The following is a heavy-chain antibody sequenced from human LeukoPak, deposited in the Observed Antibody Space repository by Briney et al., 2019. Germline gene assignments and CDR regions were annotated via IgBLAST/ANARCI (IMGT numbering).Heavy chain of an antibody. CDR3: ARDFMYSVNCAGC. CDR1: GFIFSSYW. Sequence: GGSLRLSCAASGFIFSSYWMHWVRHAPGKGLAWVSRINTDGSSTSYADSVKGRFTISRDNAKNTLYLQMNSLRAEDTAVYYCARDFMYSVNCAGCWGQGTLVTVSS. V-gene: IGHV3-74*01. J-gene: IGHJ4*02. D-gene: IGHD6-13*01. CDR2: INTDGSST.